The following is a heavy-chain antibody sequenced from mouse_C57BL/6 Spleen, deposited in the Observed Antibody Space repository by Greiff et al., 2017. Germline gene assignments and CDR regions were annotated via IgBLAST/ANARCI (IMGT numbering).Heavy chain of an antibody. Sequence: EVQLVESGGGLVKPGGSLKLSCAASGFTFSDYGMHWVRQAPEKGLEWVAYISSGSSTIYYADTVKGRFTISRDNAKNTLFLQMTSLRSEDTAMYYCARQGLTGYWYFDVWGTGTTVTVSS. CDR1: GFTFSDYG. V-gene: IGHV5-17*01. CDR2: ISSGSSTI. J-gene: IGHJ1*03. D-gene: IGHD4-1*01. CDR3: ARQGLTGYWYFDV.